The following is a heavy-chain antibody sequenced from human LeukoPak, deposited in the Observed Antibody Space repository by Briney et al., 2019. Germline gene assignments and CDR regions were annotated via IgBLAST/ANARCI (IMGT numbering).Heavy chain of an antibody. Sequence: GGSLRLSCAVSGFTFTNYWMSWARQAPGKGLEWVANIYLDGSRAYYVDSVKGRFTISRDNAKNSLFLQMNSLRTEDTAVYYCAKDVAYTFDYWGQGTLVTVSS. CDR1: GFTFTNYW. CDR3: AKDVAYTFDY. V-gene: IGHV3-7*01. J-gene: IGHJ4*02. CDR2: IYLDGSRA. D-gene: IGHD3-16*01.